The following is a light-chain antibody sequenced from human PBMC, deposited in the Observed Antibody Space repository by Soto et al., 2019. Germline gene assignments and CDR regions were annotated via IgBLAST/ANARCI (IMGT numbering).Light chain of an antibody. V-gene: IGKV3-20*01. CDR3: QQYGSSPWT. CDR2: AAS. CDR1: QSVSSN. J-gene: IGKJ1*01. Sequence: EIVLTQSPAILSVSPGERATLSCRASQSVSSNLAWYQQKPGQAPRLLIYAASRRATGIPDRFSGSGSGTDFTLTISRLEPEDFAVYYCQQYGSSPWTFGQGTQIDIK.